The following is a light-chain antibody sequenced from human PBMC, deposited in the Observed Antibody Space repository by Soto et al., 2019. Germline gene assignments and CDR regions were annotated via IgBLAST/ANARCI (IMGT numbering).Light chain of an antibody. J-gene: IGLJ1*01. CDR1: NSDIGSYTY. Sequence: QSALTQPASVSGSLGQSLTISCTGTNSDIGSYTYVSWYQQHPGKAPRVIIYDVSNRPSGVSSRFSGSKSGNTAALSISGRQAEDEADYYCLSYSSISTLDVFGTGTKVTVL. CDR2: DVS. CDR3: LSYSSISTLDV. V-gene: IGLV2-14*03.